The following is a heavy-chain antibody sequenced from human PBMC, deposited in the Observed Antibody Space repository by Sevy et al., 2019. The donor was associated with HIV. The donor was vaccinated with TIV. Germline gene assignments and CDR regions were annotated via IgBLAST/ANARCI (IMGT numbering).Heavy chain of an antibody. D-gene: IGHD3-3*01. CDR2: INPNSGAT. CDR1: GNTFTAYY. J-gene: IGHJ5*02. CDR3: ALGTIFEPNYFDP. V-gene: IGHV1-2*02. Sequence: ASVKVSCRSSGNTFTAYYVHWVRQAPGQGLEWMGWINPNSGATKYAQKFQGRVTMTRDTSFSAVHMDLSRLTSADTAVYYCALGTIFEPNYFDPWGQGTLVTVSS.